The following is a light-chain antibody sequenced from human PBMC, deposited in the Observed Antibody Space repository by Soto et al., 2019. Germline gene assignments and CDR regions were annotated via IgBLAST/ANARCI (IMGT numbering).Light chain of an antibody. V-gene: IGLV1-40*01. CDR3: QSYDSSQSVL. Sequence: QSVLTQPPSVSGAPGQRVTISCTGSSSNIGAGYDVHWYRQIPGTTPKLLIYGNSIRPSGVPDRFSGSKSGTSASLAITGLQAEDEADYYCQSYDSSQSVLFGGGTQLTVL. J-gene: IGLJ2*01. CDR1: SSNIGAGYD. CDR2: GNS.